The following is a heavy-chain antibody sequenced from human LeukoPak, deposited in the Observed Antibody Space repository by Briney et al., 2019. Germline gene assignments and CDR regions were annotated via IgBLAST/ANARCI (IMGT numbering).Heavy chain of an antibody. J-gene: IGHJ4*02. CDR3: ARDGGSGSLPFDY. CDR1: GGSISSYY. CDR2: IYYSGST. Sequence: SETLSLTCAVSGGSISSYYWSWIRQPPGKGLEWIGYIYYSGSTNYNPSLKSRVTISVDKSKNQFSLKLSSVTAADTAVYYCARDGGSGSLPFDYWGQGTLVTVSS. V-gene: IGHV4-59*12. D-gene: IGHD3-10*01.